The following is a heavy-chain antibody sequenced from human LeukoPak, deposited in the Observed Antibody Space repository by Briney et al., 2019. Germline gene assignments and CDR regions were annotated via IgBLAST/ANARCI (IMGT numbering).Heavy chain of an antibody. CDR2: IKQDGSVQ. V-gene: IGHV3-7*01. J-gene: IGHJ3*02. Sequence: PGGSLRLSCSASGFTFSSYWMSWVRQAPGKGLEWMANIKQDGSVQNYVDSVKGRFTISRENAKDSLFLQLNNLRAEDTAVYFCARDGIMTYAFDIWGQGTKVTVSP. CDR1: GFTFSSYW. CDR3: ARDGIMTYAFDI. D-gene: IGHD1-1*01.